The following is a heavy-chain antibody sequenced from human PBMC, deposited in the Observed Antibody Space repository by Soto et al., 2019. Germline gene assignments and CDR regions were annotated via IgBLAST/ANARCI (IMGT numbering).Heavy chain of an antibody. CDR1: GGSISSGDYY. V-gene: IGHV4-30-4*01. J-gene: IGHJ5*02. D-gene: IGHD5-18*01. CDR2: IYYSGST. CDR3: ARDENSYGYKGLDP. Sequence: SETLSLTCTVSGGSISSGDYYWSWIRQPPGKGLEWIGYIYYSGSTYYNPSLKSRVTISVDTSKNQFSLKLSSVTAADTAVYYCARDENSYGYKGLDPWGQGTLVTLSS.